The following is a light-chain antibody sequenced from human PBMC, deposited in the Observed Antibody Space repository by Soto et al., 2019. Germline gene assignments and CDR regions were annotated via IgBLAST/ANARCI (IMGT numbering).Light chain of an antibody. V-gene: IGKV3-20*01. Sequence: EIVFTQSPGTLSVSPGEGATLSCRASQSVSSKSAWYQQKPGQGPRLLIYGASSRATGIPDRFSGSGSGTDFTLIISRLEPEDFAMYYCQQYGSSPRTFGQGTKVDIK. CDR2: GAS. CDR1: QSVSSK. J-gene: IGKJ1*01. CDR3: QQYGSSPRT.